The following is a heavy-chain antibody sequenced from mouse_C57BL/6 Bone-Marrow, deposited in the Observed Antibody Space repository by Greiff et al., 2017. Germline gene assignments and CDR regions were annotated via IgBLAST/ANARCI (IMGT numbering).Heavy chain of an antibody. V-gene: IGHV7-1*01. J-gene: IGHJ1*03. CDR3: AREPGGSSYWYFDV. CDR2: SRNKANDYTT. D-gene: IGHD1-1*01. CDR1: GFTFSDFY. Sequence: EVKLMESGGGLVQSGRSLRLSCATSGFTFSDFYMEWVRQAPGKGLEWIAASRNKANDYTTEYSASVKGRFIVSRDTSQSILYLQMNALRAEDTAIYYCAREPGGSSYWYFDVWGTGTTVTVSS.